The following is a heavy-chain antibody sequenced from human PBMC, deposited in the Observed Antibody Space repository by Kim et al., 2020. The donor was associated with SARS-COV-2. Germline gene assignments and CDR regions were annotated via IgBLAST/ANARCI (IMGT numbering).Heavy chain of an antibody. CDR2: ITGNGANT. V-gene: IGHV3-64D*08. CDR1: GLIFSSYA. D-gene: IGHD5-18*01. CDR3: VNERGYDYGYSYGPK. J-gene: IGHJ4*02. Sequence: GGSLRLSCSASGLIFSSYAMHWVRQAPGKGLEFVSAITGNGANTFYAASVRGRFTISRDNSKNALFLQMNSLRLEDTAVYYCVNERGYDYGYSYGPKWGQGTLVTVSS.